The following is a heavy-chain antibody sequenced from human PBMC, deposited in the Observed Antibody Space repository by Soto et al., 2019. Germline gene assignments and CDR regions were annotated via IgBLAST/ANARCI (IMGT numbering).Heavy chain of an antibody. CDR3: ARDGARYCSSTSCYGMDV. CDR2: ISYDGSNK. V-gene: IGHV3-30-3*01. CDR1: GFTFSSYA. D-gene: IGHD2-2*01. J-gene: IGHJ6*02. Sequence: QVQLVESGGGVVQPGRSLRLSCAASGFTFSSYAMHWVRQAPGKGLEWVAVISYDGSNKYYADSVKGRFTISRDNSKNTLYLQMNCLRAEDTAVYYCARDGARYCSSTSCYGMDVWGQGTTVTVSS.